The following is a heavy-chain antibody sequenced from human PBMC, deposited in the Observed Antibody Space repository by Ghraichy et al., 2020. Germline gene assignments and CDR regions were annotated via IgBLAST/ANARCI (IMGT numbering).Heavy chain of an antibody. Sequence: SETLSLTCSVSGGSISSDDSYYWAWIRQPPGKGLELVGSVLYRGGADYNPSLKSRVTISIDTANNKFSLKLNSVTVADTAVYYCARRPPPRLVGPKADASDVWGQGAMVIVSS. V-gene: IGHV4-39*01. CDR3: ARRPPPRLVGPKADASDV. CDR2: VLYRGGA. J-gene: IGHJ3*01. CDR1: GGSISSDDSYY. D-gene: IGHD2-8*02.